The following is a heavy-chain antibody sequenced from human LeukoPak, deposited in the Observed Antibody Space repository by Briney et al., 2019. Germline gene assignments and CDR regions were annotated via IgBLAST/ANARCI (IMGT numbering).Heavy chain of an antibody. D-gene: IGHD5-12*01. J-gene: IGHJ6*03. CDR1: GGSINNYD. Sequence: SETLSLTCTVSGGSINNYDWSWIRQPAGKGLEWIGRIYTSGSTYYNPSLKSRVTMSVDTSKNQFSLNLNSVTAADTAVYYCATSAYSGYDWGESSMDVWGKGTTVTVSS. V-gene: IGHV4-4*07. CDR3: ATSAYSGYDWGESSMDV. CDR2: IYTSGST.